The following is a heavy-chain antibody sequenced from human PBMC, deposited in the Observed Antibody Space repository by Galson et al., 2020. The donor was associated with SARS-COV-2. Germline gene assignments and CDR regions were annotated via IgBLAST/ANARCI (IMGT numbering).Heavy chain of an antibody. Sequence: GESLKISCAASGFTFRSYSMNWVRQAPGKGLEGVSYISSSSSSTIYYADSVKGRFTISRDNAKNSLYLQMNSLRDEDTAVYYCARDSAGCSSTSCYVDYWGQGTLVTVSS. CDR1: GFTFRSYS. CDR2: ISSSSSSTI. V-gene: IGHV3-48*02. J-gene: IGHJ4*02. CDR3: ARDSAGCSSTSCYVDY. D-gene: IGHD2-2*01.